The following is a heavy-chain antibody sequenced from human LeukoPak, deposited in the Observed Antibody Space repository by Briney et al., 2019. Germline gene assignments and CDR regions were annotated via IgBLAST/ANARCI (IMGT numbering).Heavy chain of an antibody. V-gene: IGHV3-7*04. CDR3: TRVGYIDEGIDY. D-gene: IGHD5-24*01. CDR1: GFTFSSYW. J-gene: IGHJ4*02. CDR2: IKQDGSKK. Sequence: RGGSLRLSCAVSGFTFSSYWMHRVRQAPGKGLEWVANIKQDGSKKSYVDSVKGRFTISRDNAKNSLYLQMNSLRAEDTAIYYCTRVGYIDEGIDYWGQGTLVTVSS.